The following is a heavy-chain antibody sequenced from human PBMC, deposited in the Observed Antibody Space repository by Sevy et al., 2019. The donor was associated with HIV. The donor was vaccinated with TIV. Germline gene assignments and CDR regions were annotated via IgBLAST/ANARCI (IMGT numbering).Heavy chain of an antibody. V-gene: IGHV4-34*01. D-gene: IGHD5-12*01. CDR2: INHSGST. CDR1: GGSFSGYY. Sequence: SETLSLTCAVYGGSFSGYYWSWIRQPPGKGLEWIGEINHSGSTNYNPSLKSRVTISVDTSKNQFSLKLSSVTAADTAVYYCASRRDGSRANKYWYFDLWGRGTLVTVSS. CDR3: ASRRDGSRANKYWYFDL. J-gene: IGHJ2*01.